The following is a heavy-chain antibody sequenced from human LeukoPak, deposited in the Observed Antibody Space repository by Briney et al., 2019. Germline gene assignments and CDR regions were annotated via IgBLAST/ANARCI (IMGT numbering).Heavy chain of an antibody. CDR2: ISSSSDYI. Sequence: GGSLRLSCAASGFTFSSYRMNWVRQAPGKGLEWVSCISSSSDYISYADSAKGRFTISRDNAKNSLYLQMNSLRAEDTAVYYCARERGYGGYKWFDPWGQGTLVTVSS. D-gene: IGHD5-12*01. CDR3: ARERGYGGYKWFDP. CDR1: GFTFSSYR. J-gene: IGHJ5*02. V-gene: IGHV3-21*01.